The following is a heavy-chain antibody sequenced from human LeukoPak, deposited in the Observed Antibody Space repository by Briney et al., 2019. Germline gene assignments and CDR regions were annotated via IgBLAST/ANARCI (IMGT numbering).Heavy chain of an antibody. D-gene: IGHD6-19*01. CDR2: ISYNGIP. J-gene: IGHJ4*02. V-gene: IGHV4-39*01. CDR3: ARQIPAFGAVAGKGRDY. Sequence: SETLSLTCTVSGGSISGGRYYLAWLRQPPGKGLEWIASISYNGIPYYNPSLKGRVTISVDTSKNQFSLELTSVTAADTAVYYCARQIPAFGAVAGKGRDYWGQGTLVTVSS. CDR1: GGSISGGRYY.